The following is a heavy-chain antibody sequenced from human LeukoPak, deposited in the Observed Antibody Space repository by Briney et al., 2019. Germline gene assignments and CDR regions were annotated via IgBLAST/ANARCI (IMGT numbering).Heavy chain of an antibody. V-gene: IGHV4-39*01. CDR2: IYYSGRT. CDR3: ARRRYYDGSGYLE. J-gene: IGHJ1*01. D-gene: IGHD3-22*01. Sequence: PSETLSLTCSASGDSVSRSDSYWDWIRQSPGKGLEWIGTIYYSGRTYYSPSLKSRVTMSVDPSNNQFSLNLRSVTAADTAVYYCARRRYYDGSGYLEWGQGTLLSVSS. CDR1: GDSVSRSDSY.